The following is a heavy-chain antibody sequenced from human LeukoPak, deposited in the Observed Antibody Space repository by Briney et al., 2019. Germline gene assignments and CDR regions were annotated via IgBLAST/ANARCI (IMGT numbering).Heavy chain of an antibody. D-gene: IGHD2-15*01. CDR1: GYTFTGYY. J-gene: IGHJ4*02. CDR2: INPNSGGT. CDR3: ARDGVYCSGGSCTHYFDY. Sequence: ASVKVSCKASGYTFTGYYMHWVRQAPGQGLEWMGWINPNSGGTNYAQKFQGRVTMTRDTSISTAYMGLSRLRSDDTAVYYCARDGVYCSGGSCTHYFDYWGQGTLVTVSS. V-gene: IGHV1-2*02.